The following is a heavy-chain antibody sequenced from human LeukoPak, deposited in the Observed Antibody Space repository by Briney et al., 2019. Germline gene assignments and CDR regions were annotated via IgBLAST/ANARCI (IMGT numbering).Heavy chain of an antibody. CDR1: GYTFTSYG. CDR3: ARDISGVKGYYYDSSGYFLGAY. V-gene: IGHV1-18*01. D-gene: IGHD3-22*01. Sequence: GASVKVSCKASGYTFTSYGISWVRQAPGQGLEWMGWISAYNGNTNYAQKLQGRVTMTTDTSTNTAYMELRSLRSDDTAVYYCARDISGVKGYYYDSSGYFLGAYWGQGTLVTVSS. J-gene: IGHJ4*02. CDR2: ISAYNGNT.